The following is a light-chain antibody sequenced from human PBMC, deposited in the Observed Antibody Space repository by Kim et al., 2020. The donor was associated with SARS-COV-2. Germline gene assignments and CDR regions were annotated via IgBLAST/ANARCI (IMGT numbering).Light chain of an antibody. J-gene: IGLJ2*01. CDR3: NSRDSSGNHLI. V-gene: IGLV3-19*01. Sequence: ALGQTVRITCQGDSLRSYCATWYQQKPGQAPVFVIYGKNNRPSGIPDRFSGSTSGNTASLTITGAQAEDEADYYCNSRDSSGNHLIFGGGTQLTVL. CDR2: GKN. CDR1: SLRSYC.